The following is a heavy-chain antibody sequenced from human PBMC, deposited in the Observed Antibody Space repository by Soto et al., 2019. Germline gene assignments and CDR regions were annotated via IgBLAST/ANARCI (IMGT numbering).Heavy chain of an antibody. CDR2: INHSGST. CDR3: ARVPRAVAGTFFDY. Sequence: SETLSLTCAVYGGSFSGYYWTWIRQPPGTGLEWIGEINHSGSTNYNPSLKSRVTISVDTSKNQFSLKLSSVTAADTAVYYCARVPRAVAGTFFDYWGQGTLVTVSS. D-gene: IGHD6-19*01. J-gene: IGHJ4*02. V-gene: IGHV4-34*01. CDR1: GGSFSGYY.